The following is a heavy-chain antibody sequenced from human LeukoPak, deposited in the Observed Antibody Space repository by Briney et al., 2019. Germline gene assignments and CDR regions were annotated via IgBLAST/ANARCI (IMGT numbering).Heavy chain of an antibody. D-gene: IGHD1-14*01. Sequence: PGGSLRLSCSASGFTFTNYGMSWVRQAPGKGLEWVSCLSRSGDGQFYADSVEGRFTISRDIFNNIWYLQMNSLRAEDTAVYYCAKGCQCPSGLSSWFDPRGQGTLVAVSS. CDR3: AKGCQCPSGLSSWFDP. V-gene: IGHV3-23*01. J-gene: IGHJ5*02. CDR1: GFTFTNYG. CDR2: LSRSGDGQ.